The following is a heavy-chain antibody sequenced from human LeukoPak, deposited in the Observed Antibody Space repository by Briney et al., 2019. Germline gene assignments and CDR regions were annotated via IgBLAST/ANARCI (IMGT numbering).Heavy chain of an antibody. D-gene: IGHD6-19*01. CDR2: IYHSGST. V-gene: IGHV4-30-2*01. CDR3: ASGYSSGWNVDY. CDR1: GGSISSGGYY. Sequence: SETLSLTCTVSGGSISSGGYYWSWIRQPPGKGLEWIGYIYHSGSTYYNPSLKSRVTISVDRSKNQFSLKLSSVTAEDTAVYYCASGYSSGWNVDYWGQGTLVTVSS. J-gene: IGHJ4*02.